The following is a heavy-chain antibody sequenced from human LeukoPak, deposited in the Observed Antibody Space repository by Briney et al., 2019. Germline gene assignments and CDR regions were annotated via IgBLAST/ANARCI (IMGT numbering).Heavy chain of an antibody. CDR3: AGIMITQVVYFDY. J-gene: IGHJ4*02. Sequence: GGSLRLSCAASGFTFSSYGMHWVRQAPGKGLEWVAVISYDGSNKYYADSVKGRFTISRDNSKNTLYLQMNSLRAEDTTVYYCAGIMITQVVYFDYWGQGTLVTVSS. CDR1: GFTFSSYG. D-gene: IGHD3-16*01. V-gene: IGHV3-30*03. CDR2: ISYDGSNK.